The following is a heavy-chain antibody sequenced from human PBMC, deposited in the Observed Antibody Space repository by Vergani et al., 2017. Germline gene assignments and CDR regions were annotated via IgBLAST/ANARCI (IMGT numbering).Heavy chain of an antibody. CDR1: GGSISSYY. V-gene: IGHV4-59*01. D-gene: IGHD1-26*01. J-gene: IGHJ3*02. CDR3: ARDRVGAPLDAVDS. CDR2: IYYSGST. Sequence: QVQLQESGPGLVKPSETLSLTCTVSGGSISSYYWSWIRQPPGKGLEWIGYIYYSGSTNSNPSLKSRVTISVDTSKNQFSLKLSSVTAADTAGYYCARDRVGAPLDAVDSWGQGTMVTGSS.